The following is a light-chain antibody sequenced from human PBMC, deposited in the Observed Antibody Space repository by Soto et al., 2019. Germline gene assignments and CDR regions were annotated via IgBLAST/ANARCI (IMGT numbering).Light chain of an antibody. CDR3: PHYYTSSWT. Sequence: DIQMTQSPSTLSASLKARVTITCRSSETISTSLAWYQQKPGNAPKLLIYAASTLQRVDPSKFSGSGSGTDYTLTIISLQPDGFATYFCPHYYTSSWTSGQGT. J-gene: IGKJ1*01. V-gene: IGKV1-5*01. CDR2: AAS. CDR1: ETISTS.